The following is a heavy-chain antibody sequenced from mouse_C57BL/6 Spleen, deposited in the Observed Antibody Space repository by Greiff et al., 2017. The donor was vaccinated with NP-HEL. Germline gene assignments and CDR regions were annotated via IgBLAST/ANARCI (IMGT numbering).Heavy chain of an antibody. Sequence: QVQLQQPGAELVRPGSSVKLSCKASGYTFASYWMHWVKQRPIQGLEWIGNIDPSDSETHYNQKFKDKATLTVDKSSSTAYMQLSSLTSEDSAVYYCARRGWLLPNWYFDVWGTGTTVTVSS. CDR2: IDPSDSET. CDR1: GYTFASYW. CDR3: ARRGWLLPNWYFDV. V-gene: IGHV1-52*01. D-gene: IGHD2-3*01. J-gene: IGHJ1*03.